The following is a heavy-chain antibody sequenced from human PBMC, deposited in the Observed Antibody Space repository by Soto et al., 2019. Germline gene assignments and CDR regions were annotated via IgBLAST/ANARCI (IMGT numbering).Heavy chain of an antibody. CDR3: ARDASRKLSRPYGMDV. CDR2: IIPIFGTA. J-gene: IGHJ6*02. V-gene: IGHV1-69*13. CDR1: GGTFSSYA. Sequence: VASVKVSCKASGGTFSSYAISWVRQAPGQGLEWMGGIIPIFGTANYAQKFQGRVTITADESTSTAYMELSSLRSEDTAVYYCARDASRKLSRPYGMDVWGQGTTVTVSS.